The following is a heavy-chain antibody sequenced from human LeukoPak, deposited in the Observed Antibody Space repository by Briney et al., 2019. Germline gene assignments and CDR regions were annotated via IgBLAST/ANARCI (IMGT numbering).Heavy chain of an antibody. V-gene: IGHV3-23*01. CDR2: ISGSGGST. J-gene: IGHJ4*02. CDR1: GFTFSSHA. CDR3: AKAGDAWGYNSPLGGRFDY. D-gene: IGHD5-24*01. Sequence: GGSLRLSCAASGFTFSSHAMSWVRQAPGKGLEWVLIISGSGGSTYNADSVKGRFTISRDNSKNTLYLQMNSLRAEDTAVYYCAKAGDAWGYNSPLGGRFDYWGQGTLVTVSS.